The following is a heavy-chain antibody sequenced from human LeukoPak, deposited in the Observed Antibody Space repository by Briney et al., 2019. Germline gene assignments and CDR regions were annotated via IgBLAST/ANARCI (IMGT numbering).Heavy chain of an antibody. Sequence: SETLSLTCTVSGGSITNYWWSWIRQPAGKGLEWVGRIYSSGSMHYNPSLKSRVTLSVDTSKDKFSLKLTSVTAADTAVYYCARGGSGSSFDYWGQGTLVTVSS. CDR1: GGSITNYW. V-gene: IGHV4-4*07. CDR2: IYSSGSM. D-gene: IGHD3-10*01. J-gene: IGHJ4*02. CDR3: ARGGSGSSFDY.